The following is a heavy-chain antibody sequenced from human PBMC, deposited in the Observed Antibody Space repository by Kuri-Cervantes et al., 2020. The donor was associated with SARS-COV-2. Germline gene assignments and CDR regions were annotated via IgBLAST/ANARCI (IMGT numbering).Heavy chain of an antibody. CDR3: ARDRDYYDSGGY. V-gene: IGHV1-2*04. Sequence: ASVKVSCKASGYTFTGCYMHWVRQAPGQGLEWMGWINPNSGGTNYAQKFQGWVTMTRDTSISTVYMELSRLRSDDTAVYYCARDRDYYDSGGYWGQGTLVTVSS. CDR1: GYTFTGCY. D-gene: IGHD3-22*01. CDR2: INPNSGGT. J-gene: IGHJ4*02.